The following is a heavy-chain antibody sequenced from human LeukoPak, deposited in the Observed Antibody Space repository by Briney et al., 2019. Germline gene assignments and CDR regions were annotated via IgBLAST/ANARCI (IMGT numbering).Heavy chain of an antibody. D-gene: IGHD2-15*01. CDR2: ISSSGTT. J-gene: IGHJ5*02. CDR3: AREGLYSSRFVFDP. Sequence: SETLSLTCTVSGGSISSYYWSWIRQPAGKGLEWIGRISSSGTTNYSPSLRSRLTISVDTSKNEFSLKLTFVTAADTAVYYCAREGLYSSRFVFDPWGQGTLVTVSS. CDR1: GGSISSYY. V-gene: IGHV4-4*07.